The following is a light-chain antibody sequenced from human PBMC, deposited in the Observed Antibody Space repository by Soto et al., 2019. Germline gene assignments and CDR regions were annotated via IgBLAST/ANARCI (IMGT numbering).Light chain of an antibody. V-gene: IGKV3-20*01. Sequence: EIVLTQSPGTLSLSPGERATLSCRASQSVSSGYLAWYQQQPGQAPRLLIYGASSRATGIPDRFSDSGSGTDFTLTISRLEPEDFAVYYCQQYGSSLPLTFGGGTKVEIK. CDR2: GAS. CDR3: QQYGSSLPLT. CDR1: QSVSSGY. J-gene: IGKJ4*01.